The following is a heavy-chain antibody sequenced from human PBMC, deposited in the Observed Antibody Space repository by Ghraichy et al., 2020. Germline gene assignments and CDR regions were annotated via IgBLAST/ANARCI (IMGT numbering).Heavy chain of an antibody. D-gene: IGHD2-2*02. V-gene: IGHV4-59*01. Sequence: SETLSLTCTVSGGSISSYYWSWIRQPPGKGLEWIGYIYYSGSTNYNPSLKSRVTISVDTSKNQFSLKLSSVTAADTAVYYCARDGEAYCSSTSCYINWYFDLWGRGTLVTVSS. J-gene: IGHJ2*01. CDR3: ARDGEAYCSSTSCYINWYFDL. CDR2: IYYSGST. CDR1: GGSISSYY.